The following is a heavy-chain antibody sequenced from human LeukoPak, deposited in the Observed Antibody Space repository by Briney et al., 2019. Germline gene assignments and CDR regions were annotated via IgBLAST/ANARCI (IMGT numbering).Heavy chain of an antibody. J-gene: IGHJ4*02. CDR1: GDSITSYY. CDR3: AKEASYSYGHY. CDR2: IYYSGST. D-gene: IGHD5-18*01. Sequence: SETLSLTCTVSGDSITSYYWSWLRQPPGKGLEWIGYIYYSGSTNYNPSLKSRVTISLHTSKNQFSLKLSSVTAADTAVYYCAKEASYSYGHYWGQGTLVTVSS. V-gene: IGHV4-59*01.